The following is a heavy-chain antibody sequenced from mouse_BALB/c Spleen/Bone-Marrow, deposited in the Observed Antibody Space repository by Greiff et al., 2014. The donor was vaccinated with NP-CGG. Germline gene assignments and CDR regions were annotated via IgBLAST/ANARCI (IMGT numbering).Heavy chain of an antibody. CDR2: INSNGGRT. D-gene: IGHD2-1*01. J-gene: IGHJ2*01. CDR1: GFTFSSYA. Sequence: VQLKESGGGLVQPGGSLKLSCAASGFTFSSYAMSWVRRTPDKRLELVATINSNGGRTYYPDSVKGRFTISRDTAKNTLYLQMSSLKSEETAMYYCVRGNYGNYVDYFDFWGQGTTLTVSS. V-gene: IGHV5-6-3*01. CDR3: VRGNYGNYVDYFDF.